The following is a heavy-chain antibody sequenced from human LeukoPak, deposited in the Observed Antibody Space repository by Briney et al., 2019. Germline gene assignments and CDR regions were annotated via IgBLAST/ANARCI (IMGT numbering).Heavy chain of an antibody. V-gene: IGHV4-39*01. Sequence: PSETLSLTCTVSGGSISSSSYYWGWTRQPSGKGLEWIGSIYYSGSTYYNPSLKSRVTISVDTSKNQSSLKLSSVTAADTAVYYCARHFTILVFDYWGQGTLVTVSS. CDR1: GGSISSSSYY. D-gene: IGHD3-9*01. CDR2: IYYSGST. CDR3: ARHFTILVFDY. J-gene: IGHJ4*02.